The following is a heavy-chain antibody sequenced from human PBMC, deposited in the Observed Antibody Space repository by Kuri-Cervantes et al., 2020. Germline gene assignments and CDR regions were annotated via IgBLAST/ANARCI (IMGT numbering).Heavy chain of an antibody. CDR2: ISSSGSTI. CDR3: ARGTGRGLDY. J-gene: IGHJ4*02. D-gene: IGHD3/OR15-3a*01. V-gene: IGHV3-48*01. Sequence: GESLKISCAASGFTFRNYGMHWVRQAPGKGLEWVSYISSSGSTIYYADSVKGRFTISRDNSKNTLYLQMNSLRAEDTAVYYCARGTGRGLDYWGQGTLVTVSS. CDR1: GFTFRNYG.